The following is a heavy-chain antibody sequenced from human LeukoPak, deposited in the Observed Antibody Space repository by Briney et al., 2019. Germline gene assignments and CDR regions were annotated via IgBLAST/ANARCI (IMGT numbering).Heavy chain of an antibody. CDR3: VRDPSNSGNWFDL. Sequence: PGGSLRLSCAASGFNLRDYWMHWVRQAPGKGLVWVSRLGTDGTYTNYADSVTGRLTISRDNAKNTLYLQMDSLRAEDTSFYYCVRDPSNSGNWFDLWGQGTLVTVSS. J-gene: IGHJ5*02. CDR2: LGTDGTYT. CDR1: GFNLRDYW. D-gene: IGHD4-11*01. V-gene: IGHV3-74*01.